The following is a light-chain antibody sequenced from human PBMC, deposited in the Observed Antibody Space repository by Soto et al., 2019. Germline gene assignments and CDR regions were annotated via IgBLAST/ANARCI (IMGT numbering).Light chain of an antibody. CDR3: QVWDSSSDHPV. Sequence: SYELTQPPSVSVAPGQTARITCGGNNIGSKSGHWYQQKPGQAPVLVVYDDIDRPSGIPERFSGSNSGNTATLTISRVEAGDEADYYCQVWDSSSDHPVFGGGTKLTVL. CDR2: DDI. V-gene: IGLV3-21*02. J-gene: IGLJ3*02. CDR1: NIGSKS.